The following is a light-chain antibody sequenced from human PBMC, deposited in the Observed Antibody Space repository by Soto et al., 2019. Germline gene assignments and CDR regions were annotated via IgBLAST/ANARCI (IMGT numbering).Light chain of an antibody. V-gene: IGLV6-57*04. CDR3: QSYDTTNRGVV. CDR1: SGSIASNY. CDR2: EDN. J-gene: IGLJ2*01. Sequence: FMLTQPHSVSESPGKTITISCTRSSGSIASNYVQWYQQRPGSAPTTVIYEDNQRPSGVPDRFSGSIDRSSNSASLTISGLKTEDEADYYCQSYDTTNRGVVFGGGTQLTVL.